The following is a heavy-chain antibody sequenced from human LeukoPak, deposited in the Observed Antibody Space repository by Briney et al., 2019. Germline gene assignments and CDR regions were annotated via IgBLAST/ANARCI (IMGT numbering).Heavy chain of an antibody. CDR3: ARGPFDYYFDY. V-gene: IGHV4-59*01. Sequence: SETLSLTCSVSGGSISSYYWNWIRQPPGKGLEWIGYMYYSGSTKYNPSLKSRVTISVDTSKNQFSLKLSSVTAADTAVYYCARGPFDYYFDYWGQGTLVTVSS. CDR1: GGSISSYY. CDR2: MYYSGST. J-gene: IGHJ4*02. D-gene: IGHD3-9*01.